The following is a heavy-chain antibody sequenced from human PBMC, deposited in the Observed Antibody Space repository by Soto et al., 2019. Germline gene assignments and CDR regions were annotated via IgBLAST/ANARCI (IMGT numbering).Heavy chain of an antibody. J-gene: IGHJ5*02. D-gene: IGHD6-13*01. V-gene: IGHV3-30*04. CDR2: ISYDGSNK. Sequence: GGSLRLSCAASGFTFSSYAMSWVRQAPGKGLEWVAVISYDGSNKYYADSVKGRFTISRDNSKNTLYLQMNSLRAEDTAVYYCARDLGQQLVGWFDPWGQGTLVTVSS. CDR3: ARDLGQQLVGWFDP. CDR1: GFTFSSYA.